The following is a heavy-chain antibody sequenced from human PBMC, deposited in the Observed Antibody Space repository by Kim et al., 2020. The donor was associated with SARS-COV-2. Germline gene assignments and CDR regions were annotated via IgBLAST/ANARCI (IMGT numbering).Heavy chain of an antibody. D-gene: IGHD1-1*01. CDR1: GFTFSSYG. V-gene: IGHV3-30-3*01. CDR3: ARDSYMFSNNWYYFDY. J-gene: IGHJ4*02. CDR2: ISYDGSN. Sequence: GGSLRLSCAASGFTFSSYGMHWVRQAPGKGLEWVAVISYDGSNNYADSVKGRFTISRDNSKNTLYLQMNSLRAEDTAVYYCARDSYMFSNNWYYFDYWGQGTLVTVSS.